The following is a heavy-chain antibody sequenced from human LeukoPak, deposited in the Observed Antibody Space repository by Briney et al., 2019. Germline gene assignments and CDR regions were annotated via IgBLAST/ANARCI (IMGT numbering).Heavy chain of an antibody. V-gene: IGHV3-33*01. D-gene: IGHD3-16*01. CDR1: GFTFSSYG. CDR3: ARGTGDYVWGRYGAFDI. Sequence: HPGGSLRLSCAASGFTFSSYGMHWVRQAPGKGLEWVAVIWYDGSNKYYADSVKGRFTISRDNSKNTLYLQMNSLRAEDTAVYYCARGTGDYVWGRYGAFDIWGQGTMVTVSS. CDR2: IWYDGSNK. J-gene: IGHJ3*02.